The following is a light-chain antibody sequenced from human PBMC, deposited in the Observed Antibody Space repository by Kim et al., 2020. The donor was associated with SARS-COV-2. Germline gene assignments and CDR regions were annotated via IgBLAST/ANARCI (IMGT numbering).Light chain of an antibody. J-gene: IGKJ1*01. V-gene: IGKV1-5*01. CDR1: RSINSC. CDR3: QQHGNSPRT. CDR2: GAS. Sequence: GDALTLSCAKSRSINSCVAWYQQKPGKPPKLLIYGASSWEGGLPGWFSGSGSGTDSPLTISRLQPDDFACYYRQQHGNSPRTFGQGTKVDIK.